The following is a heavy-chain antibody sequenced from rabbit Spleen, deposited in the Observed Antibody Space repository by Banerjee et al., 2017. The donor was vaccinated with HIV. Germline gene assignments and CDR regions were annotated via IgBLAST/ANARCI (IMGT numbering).Heavy chain of an antibody. V-gene: IGHV1S45*01. Sequence: QEQLVESGGGLVQPEGSLTLTCTASGFSFSNNYDICWVRQAPGKGLEWIGYIDPLFGITYYANWVNGRFSISRENAQNTVFLQMTSLTAADTATYFCARDGAGGSYFALWGPGTLVTVS. CDR1: GFSFSNNYD. CDR2: IDPLFGIT. CDR3: ARDGAGGSYFAL. J-gene: IGHJ4*01. D-gene: IGHD8-1*01.